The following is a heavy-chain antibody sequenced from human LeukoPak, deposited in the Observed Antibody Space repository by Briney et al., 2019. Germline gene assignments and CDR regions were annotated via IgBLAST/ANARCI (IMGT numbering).Heavy chain of an antibody. Sequence: GGSLRLSCAASGGFTFSSYAMHWVRQAPGKGLEWVAVIPYDGSKEYYADSVKGRFTISRDNSKNTLYPQMNSLRPEDTAVYYCTRAGYGSGTLFDYWGQGTLVTVSS. CDR2: IPYDGSKE. CDR3: TRAGYGSGTLFDY. J-gene: IGHJ4*02. D-gene: IGHD3-10*01. CDR1: GGFTFSSYA. V-gene: IGHV3-30*01.